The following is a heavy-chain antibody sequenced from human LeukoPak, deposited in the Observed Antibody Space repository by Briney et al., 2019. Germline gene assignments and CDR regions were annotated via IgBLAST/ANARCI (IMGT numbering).Heavy chain of an antibody. V-gene: IGHV3-7*01. CDR2: VKQDGSEK. J-gene: IGHJ4*02. CDR3: ASTPYSSGWYD. D-gene: IGHD6-19*01. CDR1: GFTFSSYW. Sequence: PGGSLRLSCAASGFTFSSYWMSWVRQAPGKGLEWVANVKQDGSEKYYVDSVKGRFTISRDNAKNSLYLQMNSLRAEDTAVYYCASTPYSSGWYDWGQGTLVTVSS.